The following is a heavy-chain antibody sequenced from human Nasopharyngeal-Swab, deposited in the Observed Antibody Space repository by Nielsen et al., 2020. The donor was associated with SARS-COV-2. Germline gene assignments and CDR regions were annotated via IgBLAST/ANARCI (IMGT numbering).Heavy chain of an antibody. CDR1: GYTFTRYG. Sequence: ASVQVSCKASGYTFTRYGISWVRQAPGQGLEWMGWISAYNGKTKYAQNYEGRVTMTTDTSTTTAYMDLRSLTSDDTAVYYCARQHLDWKDDYYSHYYMDVWGKGTTVTVSS. V-gene: IGHV1-18*04. D-gene: IGHD2-21*01. J-gene: IGHJ6*03. CDR3: ARQHLDWKDDYYSHYYMDV. CDR2: ISAYNGKT.